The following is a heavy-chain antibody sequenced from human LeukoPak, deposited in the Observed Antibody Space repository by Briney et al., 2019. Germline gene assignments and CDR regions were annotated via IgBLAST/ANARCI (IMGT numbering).Heavy chain of an antibody. CDR3: ARGGMVRGVIILAYFDY. D-gene: IGHD3-10*01. V-gene: IGHV1-46*01. CDR1: GYTFTSYY. CDR2: INPSGGST. Sequence: ASVKVSCKASGYTFTSYYMHWVRQAPGQGLEGMGIINPSGGSTSYAQKFQGRVTMTRDTSTSTVYMELSSLRSEDTAVYYCARGGMVRGVIILAYFDYWGQGTLVTVSS. J-gene: IGHJ4*02.